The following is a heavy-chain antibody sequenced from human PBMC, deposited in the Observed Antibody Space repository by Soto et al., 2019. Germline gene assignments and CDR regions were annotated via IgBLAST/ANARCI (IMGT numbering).Heavy chain of an antibody. CDR3: ARSRSCTSATCYTPQPFDY. V-gene: IGHV1-69*04. D-gene: IGHD2-2*02. J-gene: IGHJ4*02. CDR1: GGTFSSDG. CDR2: IIPFLDVT. Sequence: SVKVSCKASGGTFSSDGINWVRQTPGQGLEWMGRIIPFLDVTNYAQKFQGRVTITADKATSIAYLELNSLKSEDTAVYYCARSRSCTSATCYTPQPFDYWSQGALVTVSS.